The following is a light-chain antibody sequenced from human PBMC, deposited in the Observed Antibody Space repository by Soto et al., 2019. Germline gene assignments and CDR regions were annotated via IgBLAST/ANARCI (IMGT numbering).Light chain of an antibody. CDR3: KKYNSAPMYT. J-gene: IGKJ2*01. CDR1: QGISNY. CDR2: AAS. Sequence: DIQMTQSPSSLSASVGDRVTITCRASQGISNYLAWYQQKPGKVPKLLIYAASTLRSGVPSRFSGSGSGTDFSLTISSLQPEDVATYYCKKYNSAPMYTFGQGTKLEIK. V-gene: IGKV1-27*01.